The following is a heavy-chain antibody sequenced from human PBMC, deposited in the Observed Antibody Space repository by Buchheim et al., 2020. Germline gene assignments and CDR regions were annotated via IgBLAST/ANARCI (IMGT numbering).Heavy chain of an antibody. CDR2: ISSSSSYT. CDR1: GFTFSDYY. CDR3: ARVIYDYVWGSYRGYYFDY. J-gene: IGHJ4*02. V-gene: IGHV3-11*06. Sequence: QVQLVESGGGLVKPGGSLRLSCAASGFTFSDYYMSWIRQAPGKGLEWVLYISSSSSYTNYADSVKGRFTISRDNAKNSLYLQMNSLRAEDTAVYYCARVIYDYVWGSYRGYYFDYWGQGTL. D-gene: IGHD3-16*02.